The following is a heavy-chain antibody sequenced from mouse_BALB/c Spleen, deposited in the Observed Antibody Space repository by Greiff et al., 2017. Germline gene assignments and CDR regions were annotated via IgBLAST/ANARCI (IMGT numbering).Heavy chain of an antibody. CDR3: ARDTATVVATDAMDY. V-gene: IGHV5-4*02. D-gene: IGHD1-1*01. CDR1: GFTFSDYY. J-gene: IGHJ4*01. Sequence: EVQLVESGGGLVKPGGSLKLSCAASGFTFSDYYMYWVRQTPEKRLEWVATISDGGSYTYYPDSVKGRFTISRDNAKNNLYLQMSSLKSEDTAMYYCARDTATVVATDAMDYWGQGTSVTVSS. CDR2: ISDGGSYT.